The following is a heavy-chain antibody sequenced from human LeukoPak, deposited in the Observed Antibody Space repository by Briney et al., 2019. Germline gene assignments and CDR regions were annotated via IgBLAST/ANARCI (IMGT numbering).Heavy chain of an antibody. CDR2: TYYRSKWYN. CDR1: GDSVSSNSAA. V-gene: IGHV6-1*01. Sequence: SQTLSLTCAISGDSVSSNSAAWNWIRQSPSRGLEWLGRTYYRSKWYNDYAVSVKSRITINPDTSKNQFSLQLNSVTPEDTAVYYCAREEWEWVWLEPANYYYYYMDVWGKGTTVTVSS. D-gene: IGHD1-26*01. J-gene: IGHJ6*03. CDR3: AREEWEWVWLEPANYYYYYMDV.